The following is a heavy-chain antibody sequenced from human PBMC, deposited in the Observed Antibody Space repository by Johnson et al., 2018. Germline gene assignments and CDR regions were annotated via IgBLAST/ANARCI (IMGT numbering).Heavy chain of an antibody. CDR2: IYYSGST. CDR3: AGDRGSSGWSAYYYYGMDV. J-gene: IGHJ6*02. CDR1: GGSISSSSYY. Sequence: QVQLQESGPGLVKPSETLSLTCTVSGGSISSSSYYWGWIRQPPGKGLEWIGSIYYSGSTYYNPSLKSRVTISVDTSKNQFSLKLSSVTAADTAVYYCAGDRGSSGWSAYYYYGMDVWGQGTTVTVSS. D-gene: IGHD6-19*01. V-gene: IGHV4-39*07.